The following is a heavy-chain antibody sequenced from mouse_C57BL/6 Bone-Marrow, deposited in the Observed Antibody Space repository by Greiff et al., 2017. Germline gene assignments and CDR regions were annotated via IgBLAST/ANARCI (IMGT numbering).Heavy chain of an antibody. CDR2: IDPSDSET. CDR1: GYTFTSYW. V-gene: IGHV1-52*01. Sequence: QVHVKQPGAELVRPGSSVKLSCKASGYTFTSYWMHWVKQRPIQGLEWIGNIDPSDSETHYNQKFKDKATLTVDKSSSTAYMQLSSLTSEDSAVYYCARGGSYWYFDVWGTGTTVTVSS. J-gene: IGHJ1*03. CDR3: ARGGSYWYFDV.